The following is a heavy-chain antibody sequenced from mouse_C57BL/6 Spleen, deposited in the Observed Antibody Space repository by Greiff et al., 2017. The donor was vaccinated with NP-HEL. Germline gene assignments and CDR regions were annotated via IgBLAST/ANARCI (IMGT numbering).Heavy chain of an antibody. CDR2: IYPGDGDT. D-gene: IGHD2-10*01. V-gene: IGHV1-82*01. CDR3: APYYGNYVGY. CDR1: GYAFSSSW. Sequence: VQLQQSGPELVKPGASVKISCKASGYAFSSSWMNWVKQRPGKGLEWIGRIYPGDGDTNYNGKFKGKATLTADKASSTAYMQRSSLTSEDSAVYCCAPYYGNYVGYWGQGTTLTVSS. J-gene: IGHJ2*01.